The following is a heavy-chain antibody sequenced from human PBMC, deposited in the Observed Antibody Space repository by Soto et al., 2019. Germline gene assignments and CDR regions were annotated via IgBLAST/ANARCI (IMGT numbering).Heavy chain of an antibody. Sequence: SETLSLTCTVSGGSISSGDYYWIWIRQPPGKGLDWIGYIYYSGSTYYNPSLKSRVTISVDTSKNQFSLKPSSVTAADTAVYYCAREYAARFYFDYWGQGTLVTVSS. CDR2: IYYSGST. D-gene: IGHD6-6*01. J-gene: IGHJ4*02. CDR1: GGSISSGDYY. CDR3: AREYAARFYFDY. V-gene: IGHV4-30-4*01.